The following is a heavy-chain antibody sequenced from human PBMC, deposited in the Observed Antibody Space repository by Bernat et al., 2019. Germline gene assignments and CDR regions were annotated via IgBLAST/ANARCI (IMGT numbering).Heavy chain of an antibody. J-gene: IGHJ4*02. CDR2: ISAGGSST. Sequence: EVQLLESGGGFVQPGGSLRLSCTASGFTFSSYAMSWVRQAPGKGLEWFSIISAGGSSTFYSDSVKGRFTISRDNSKNTLYLQMNSPRAGDTAVYYCTKNRGTSSGSSDYWGQGSLVTVSS. D-gene: IGHD3-22*01. V-gene: IGHV3-23*01. CDR1: GFTFSSYA. CDR3: TKNRGTSSGSSDY.